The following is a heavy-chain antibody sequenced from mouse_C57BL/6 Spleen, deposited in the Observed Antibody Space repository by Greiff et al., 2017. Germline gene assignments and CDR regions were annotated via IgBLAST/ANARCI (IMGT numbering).Heavy chain of an antibody. D-gene: IGHD1-1*01. V-gene: IGHV5-16*01. CDR2: INYDCSST. J-gene: IGHJ1*03. CDR3: ARDNVIDYGSSHWYFDV. Sequence: EVQRVESEGGLVQPGSSMKLSCTASGFTFSDYYMAWVRQVPEKGLEWVANINYDCSSTYYMDYLKSRFIISRDTAKNILYLQMSSRKSEDTATYYCARDNVIDYGSSHWYFDVWGTGTTVTFSS. CDR1: GFTFSDYY.